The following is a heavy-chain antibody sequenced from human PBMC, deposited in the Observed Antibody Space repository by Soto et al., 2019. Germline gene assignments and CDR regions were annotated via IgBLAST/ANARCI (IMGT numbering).Heavy chain of an antibody. D-gene: IGHD2-15*01. CDR2: MDHRGTT. CDR3: YGSSPSRAFDM. V-gene: IGHV4-39*01. CDR1: GGSISTNSYF. Sequence: QLQLQESGPGLLKPSETLSLTCTVSGGSISTNSYFWGWIRQPPGKELEWIGSMDHRGTTYYSPSLKSRVTISGDTSKNRLSLNLNSVTAADTAVYYCYGSSPSRAFDMWGQGTMVTVSS. J-gene: IGHJ3*02.